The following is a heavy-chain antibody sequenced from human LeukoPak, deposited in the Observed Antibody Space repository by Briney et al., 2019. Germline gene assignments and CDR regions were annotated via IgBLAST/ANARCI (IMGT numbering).Heavy chain of an antibody. D-gene: IGHD2-8*01. J-gene: IGHJ4*02. CDR2: INGSGGKT. CDR3: AKRGTI. V-gene: IGHV3-23*01. CDR1: GFTFSSYA. Sequence: GGSLRLSCAASGFTFSSYAMTWVRQAPGKGLEWVSDINGSGGKTYYADSVKGRFTISRDNSKNTLYLQMISLRGEDTAVYYCAKRGTIWGQGTLVTVSS.